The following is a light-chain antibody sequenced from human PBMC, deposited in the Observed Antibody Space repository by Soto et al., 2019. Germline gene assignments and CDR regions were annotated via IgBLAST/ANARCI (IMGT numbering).Light chain of an antibody. V-gene: IGKV1-5*01. CDR3: QQYNSYSPT. J-gene: IGKJ1*01. Sequence: DIHMTQSPSALCASVGDRVTITCRASQSISSWLAWYQQKPGKAPKLLIYDASSLESGVPSRFSGSGSGTEFTLTISSLQPDDFATYYCQQYNSYSPTFGQGTTV. CDR1: QSISSW. CDR2: DAS.